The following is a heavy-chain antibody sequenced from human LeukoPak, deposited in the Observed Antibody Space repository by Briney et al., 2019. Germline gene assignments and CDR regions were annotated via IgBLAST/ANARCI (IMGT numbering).Heavy chain of an antibody. CDR3: ARDVSAGGTNWFDP. V-gene: IGHV1-2*02. D-gene: IGHD3-16*01. Sequence: ASVKVSCKASGYTFTGYYIHWVRQAPGQGLEWMGWINPNSGGPNYAQKFQGRVTMTRDTSISTACMEMSRLRSDDTAVYYCARDVSAGGTNWFDPWGQGTLVTVSS. CDR2: INPNSGGP. J-gene: IGHJ5*02. CDR1: GYTFTGYY.